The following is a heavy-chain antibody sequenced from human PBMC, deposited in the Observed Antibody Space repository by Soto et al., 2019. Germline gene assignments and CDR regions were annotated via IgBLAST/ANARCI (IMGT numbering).Heavy chain of an antibody. V-gene: IGHV2-5*02. CDR1: GFSLSTSKVG. CDR2: IYWDDDK. Sequence: QITLKESGPTLVKPTQTLTPTCTFSGFSLSTSKVGVGWIRQPPGKALEWLVFIYWDDDKRYSPSLKSRLTITKDTSKNQVVLTMTNMDPVDTATYYSARTKGSTGTYYCDYWGQGTLVTVSS. CDR3: ARTKGSTGTYYCDY. J-gene: IGHJ4*02. D-gene: IGHD2-2*01.